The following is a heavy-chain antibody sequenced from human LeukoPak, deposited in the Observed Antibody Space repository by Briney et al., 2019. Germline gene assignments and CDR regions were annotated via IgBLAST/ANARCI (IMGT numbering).Heavy chain of an antibody. Sequence: GASVKVSCKASGYTFTSYYMHWVRQAPGQGLEWMGIINPSGGSTSYAQKFQGRVTMTRDMSTSTVYMELSSLRSEDTAVYYCASNYDSSGYYHPSDAFDIWGQGTMVTVSS. D-gene: IGHD3-22*01. CDR2: INPSGGST. CDR1: GYTFTSYY. V-gene: IGHV1-46*01. CDR3: ASNYDSSGYYHPSDAFDI. J-gene: IGHJ3*02.